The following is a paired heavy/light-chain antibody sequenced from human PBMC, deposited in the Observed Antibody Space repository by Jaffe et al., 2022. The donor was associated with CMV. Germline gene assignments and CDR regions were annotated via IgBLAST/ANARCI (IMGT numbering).Light chain of an antibody. V-gene: IGKV2-28*01. CDR2: LGS. CDR1: QSLVSNNGDIH. Sequence: DVVMTQSPLSLPVTPGEPASISCKSSQSLVSNNGDIHFGWYVQKPGKSPQLLIYLGSRRASGVPDRFSGSGSGTDFTLKISRVEAEDVGSYYCMQVLQFPYTFGQGTKLEIK. J-gene: IGKJ2*01. CDR3: MQVLQFPYT.
Heavy chain of an antibody. D-gene: IGHD5-12*01. CDR2: IHPNNGDT. J-gene: IGHJ3*01. Sequence: VQLVQSGAEVRTPGASVRVSCTASGFSFSGYYIHWLRQAPGQGLEWMGYIHPNNGDTGFAQKLQGRATLTGGTSIGTVYLDLSGLRSDDTAMYYCARDGYSSVVELDLWGRGAMVTVSS. CDR1: GFSFSGYY. CDR3: ARDGYSSVVELDL. V-gene: IGHV1-2*02.